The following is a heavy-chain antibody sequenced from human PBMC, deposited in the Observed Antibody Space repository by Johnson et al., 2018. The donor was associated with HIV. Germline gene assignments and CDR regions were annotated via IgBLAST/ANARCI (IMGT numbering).Heavy chain of an antibody. CDR2: ISYDGSNK. CDR1: GFTFSTYA. CDR3: AKGIARRTNDAFDI. V-gene: IGHV3-30-3*01. Sequence: VQLVESGGGVVQPGRSLRLSCAASGFTFSTYAMHWVRQAPGKGLEWVAVISYDGSNKYYADSVKGRFTISRDNSKNTLYLQMNSLRAEDTAVYYCAKGIARRTNDAFDIWGQGTMVIVSS. D-gene: IGHD2/OR15-2a*01. J-gene: IGHJ3*02.